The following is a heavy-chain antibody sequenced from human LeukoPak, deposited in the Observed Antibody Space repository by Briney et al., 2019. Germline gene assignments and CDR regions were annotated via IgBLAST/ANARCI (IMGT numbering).Heavy chain of an antibody. CDR2: IYYTGIT. Sequence: SETLSLTCTVSGGPLTISYWSWIRQPPGRGLEWIGYIYYTGITKYHPSLEGRVTISLDMSKNLISLNLDSVTAADTAVYYCARDPMVVAAGDAFDIWGQGTMVTVSS. J-gene: IGHJ3*02. V-gene: IGHV4-59*13. CDR1: GGPLTISY. CDR3: ARDPMVVAAGDAFDI. D-gene: IGHD2-15*01.